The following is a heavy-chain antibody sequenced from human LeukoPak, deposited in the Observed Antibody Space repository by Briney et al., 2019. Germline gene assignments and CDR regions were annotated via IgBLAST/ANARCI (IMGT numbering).Heavy chain of an antibody. CDR3: AKEGGTGAYRDYFDY. CDR1: GFTFGDYD. J-gene: IGHJ4*02. CDR2: ISWNSGHM. D-gene: IGHD2-8*02. V-gene: IGHV3-9*03. Sequence: GGSLRPSCAASGFTFGDYDMHWVRQAPGKGLEWVSGISWNSGHMVYADSVKGRFTISRDNAKNSLYLQMNSLSTDDMALYFCAKEGGTGAYRDYFDYWGQGILVTVSS.